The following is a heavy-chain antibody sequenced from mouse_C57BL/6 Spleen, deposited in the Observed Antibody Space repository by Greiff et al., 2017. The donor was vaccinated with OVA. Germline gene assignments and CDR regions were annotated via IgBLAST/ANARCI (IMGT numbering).Heavy chain of an antibody. J-gene: IGHJ2*01. CDR3: ARDRSYYFDY. V-gene: IGHV5-4*01. CDR2: ISDGGSYT. CDR1: GFTFSSYA. Sequence: EVQGVESGGGLVKPGGSLKLSCAASGFTFSSYAMSWVRQTPEKRLEWVATISDGGSYTYYPDNVKGRFTISRDNAKNNLYQQMSHLKSEDTAMYYCARDRSYYFDYWGQGTTLTVSS.